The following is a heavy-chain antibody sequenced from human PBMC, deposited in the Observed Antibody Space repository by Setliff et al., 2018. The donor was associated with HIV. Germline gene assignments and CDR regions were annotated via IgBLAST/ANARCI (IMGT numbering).Heavy chain of an antibody. CDR3: AKDRYYDSSGSPFDY. CDR1: GFTFSDYG. V-gene: IGHV3-30*02. J-gene: IGHJ4*02. Sequence: LRLSCAPSGFTFSDYGIHWVRQAPGKGLEWLTYIRYDASNKFYADSVKGRFTISRDNSKNTLYLQMNSLRAEDTAVYYCAKDRYYDSSGSPFDYWGQGTLVTVSS. CDR2: IRYDASNK. D-gene: IGHD3-22*01.